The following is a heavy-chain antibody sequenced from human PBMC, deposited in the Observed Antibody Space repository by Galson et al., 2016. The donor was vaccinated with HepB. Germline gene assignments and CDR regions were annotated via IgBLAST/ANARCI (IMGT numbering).Heavy chain of an antibody. J-gene: IGHJ4*02. CDR3: ARGWGQDQPIDY. Sequence: SLRLSCAASGFTFSSYGMHWVRQAPGKGLEWVAVIWYDGSNKYYADSVKGRFTISRDNSKNTLYLQMDSLRVEDTALYYCARGWGQDQPIDYWGQGTLVTVSS. D-gene: IGHD2-2*01. CDR2: IWYDGSNK. CDR1: GFTFSSYG. V-gene: IGHV3-33*01.